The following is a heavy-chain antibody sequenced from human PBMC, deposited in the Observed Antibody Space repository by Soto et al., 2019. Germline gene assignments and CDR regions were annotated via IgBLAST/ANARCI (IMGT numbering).Heavy chain of an antibody. Sequence: EVQLLESGGGLVQVGGSLRLSCAASGFTFSSYAMSWVRQAPGKGLEWVSAITGSGGATYHADSVEGRFTISRDNSKNTLYLQMNTLRAEHTAVYYCAKRGSYGPGTYYFDYWGQGTLVIVSS. CDR1: GFTFSSYA. V-gene: IGHV3-23*01. D-gene: IGHD3-16*01. CDR3: AKRGSYGPGTYYFDY. CDR2: ITGSGGAT. J-gene: IGHJ4*02.